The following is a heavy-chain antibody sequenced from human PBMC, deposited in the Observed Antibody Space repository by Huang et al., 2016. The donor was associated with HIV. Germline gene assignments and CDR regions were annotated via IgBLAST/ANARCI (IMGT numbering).Heavy chain of an antibody. CDR3: ARYCSGGPCYSSHAFDV. J-gene: IGHJ3*01. V-gene: IGHV1-8*01. Sequence: QEQLVQSGAEVKRSGASVKVSCKASTHTFTNYDINWVRQATGQGLEWRGWRNPNSGNTGFAQKFQGRVTLTRDASINTAYMEVTNLGSEDTAMYYCARYCSGGPCYSSHAFDVWGHGTKVTV. CDR2: RNPNSGNT. D-gene: IGHD2-15*01. CDR1: THTFTNYD.